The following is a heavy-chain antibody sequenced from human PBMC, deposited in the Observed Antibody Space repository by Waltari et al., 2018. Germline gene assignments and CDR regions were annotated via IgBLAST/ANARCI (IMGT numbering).Heavy chain of an antibody. CDR2: IRSSGDT. V-gene: IGHV4-4*08. CDR3: ARGESGWRAFHI. D-gene: IGHD6-19*01. Sequence: QVQLQESGPGLVKSSETLSLTCTVSGVSVSSYFWNWIRQAPGKGPEWIGYIRSSGDTKQNPSLKSRVTMSVDTSRNEFSLRLSSVTAADTAIYYCARGESGWRAFHIWGRGTLVTVSS. CDR1: GVSVSSYF. J-gene: IGHJ3*02.